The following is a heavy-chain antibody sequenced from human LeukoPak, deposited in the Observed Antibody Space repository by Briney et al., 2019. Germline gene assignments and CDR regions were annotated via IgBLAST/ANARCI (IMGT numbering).Heavy chain of an antibody. J-gene: IGHJ1*01. V-gene: IGHV4-61*01. CDR2: VYYTGNT. CDR3: ARDGKRRGHYGSGNCYGGEYFHH. Sequence: PSETLSLTCTVSGGSVTSGNYYWSWIRQSPGKGLEWIGYVYYTGNTNYNPSLKSRVTISMDKSKNQFSLKLNTVTAADTAVYFCARDGKRRGHYGSGNCYGGEYFHHWGQGTLVTVSS. D-gene: IGHD3-10*01. CDR1: GGSVTSGNYY.